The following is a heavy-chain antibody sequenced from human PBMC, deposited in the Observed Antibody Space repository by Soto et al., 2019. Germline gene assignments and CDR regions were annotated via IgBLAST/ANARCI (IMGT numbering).Heavy chain of an antibody. Sequence: QVQLQESGPGLVKPSGTLSLTCAVPGGSISSSNWWSWVRQPPGKGLEWIGEIYHSGSTNYNPSLKRRVTVSVDKSKNQFSLKLSSVTAADTAVYYCARVSGSYYYGMDVWGQGITVTVSS. J-gene: IGHJ6*02. V-gene: IGHV4-4*02. D-gene: IGHD1-26*01. CDR3: ARVSGSYYYGMDV. CDR1: GGSISSSNW. CDR2: IYHSGST.